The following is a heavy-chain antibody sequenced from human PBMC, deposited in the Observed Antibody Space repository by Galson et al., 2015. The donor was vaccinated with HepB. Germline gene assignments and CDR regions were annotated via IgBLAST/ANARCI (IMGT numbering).Heavy chain of an antibody. V-gene: IGHV3-11*01. CDR2: ISSSGSTI. CDR1: GFTVSSNY. Sequence: SLRLSCAASGFTVSSNYMSWIRQAPGKGLEWVSYISSSGSTIYYADSVKGRFTISRDNAKNSLYLQMNSLRAEDTAVYYCARIVGAWPGYYYYYMDVWGKGTTVTVSS. CDR3: ARIVGAWPGYYYYYMDV. D-gene: IGHD1-26*01. J-gene: IGHJ6*03.